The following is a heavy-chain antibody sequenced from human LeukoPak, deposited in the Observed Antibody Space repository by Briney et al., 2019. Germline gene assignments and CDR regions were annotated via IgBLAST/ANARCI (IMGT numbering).Heavy chain of an antibody. D-gene: IGHD6-19*01. CDR1: GFTFSSYA. Sequence: GGSLRLSCAASGFTFSSYAMSWVRQAPGKGLEWVSIIYSDGTTYYTDSVKGRFTISRDNSKNTLYLHMNSLRAEDTAVYYCARWYCSGPCYFYDCWGQGTLVTVSS. CDR3: ARWYCSGPCYFYDC. J-gene: IGHJ4*02. CDR2: IYSDGTT. V-gene: IGHV3-53*01.